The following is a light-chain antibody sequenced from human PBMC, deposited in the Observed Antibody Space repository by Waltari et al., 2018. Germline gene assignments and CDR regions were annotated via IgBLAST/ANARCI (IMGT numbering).Light chain of an antibody. V-gene: IGKV4-1*01. CDR3: QQYYSSPLT. CDR1: QSVFHTNNKNY. Sequence: DIVMTQSPDSLAVSLGERATNPCTSSQSVFHTNNKNYLAWYQQKPGQPPRLLFYWASTRESGVPDRFSGSGSGTDFTLAISSLQAEDVAIYFCQQYYSSPLTFGGGTKVEIK. J-gene: IGKJ4*01. CDR2: WAS.